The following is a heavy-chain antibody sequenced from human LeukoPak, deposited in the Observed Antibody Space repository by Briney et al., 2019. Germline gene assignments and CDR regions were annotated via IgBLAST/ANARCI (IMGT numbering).Heavy chain of an antibody. Sequence: SETLSRTCAVYGYSINSGYYWGWIRQPPGKGLEWIGSIYHSGSTYYNPALKSPVTISVDTSKHQFSLKVSSVTAADSAVYYCARRGGVVLDYWGQGTLVTVSS. CDR3: ARRGGVVLDY. CDR1: GYSINSGYY. J-gene: IGHJ4*02. V-gene: IGHV4-38-2*01. CDR2: IYHSGST. D-gene: IGHD3-3*01.